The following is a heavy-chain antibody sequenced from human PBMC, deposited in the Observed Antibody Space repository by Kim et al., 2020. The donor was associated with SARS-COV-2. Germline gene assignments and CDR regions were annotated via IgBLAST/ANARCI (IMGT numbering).Heavy chain of an antibody. CDR3: ARGKYYYDGSGNPRFWYFDL. D-gene: IGHD3-22*01. J-gene: IGHJ2*01. CDR2: VFDSVST. Sequence: SETLSLTCTVSGGSISYYYWSWIRQPPGKGLEWIGYVFDSVSTNYTPSLKRRVTISLDTSKKQFSLPLTSVTAADTAVYYCARGKYYYDGSGNPRFWYFDLLGRGTLVTVSS. CDR1: GGSISYYY. V-gene: IGHV4-59*01.